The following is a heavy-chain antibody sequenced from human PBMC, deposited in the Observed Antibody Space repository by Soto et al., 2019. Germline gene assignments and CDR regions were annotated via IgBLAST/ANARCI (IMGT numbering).Heavy chain of an antibody. D-gene: IGHD3-3*01. CDR1: GHTLTELS. V-gene: IGHV1-24*01. CDR2: MNPEGGNT. J-gene: IGHJ5*02. CDR3: AGLTYYDFWSGYYPPGNWFDP. Sequence: GASVKVSCKVSGHTLTELSMHWVRQAPGKGLEWMGGMNPEGGNTSYAQKFQGRVTMTRNTSISTAYMELSSLRSEDTAVYYCAGLTYYDFWSGYYPPGNWFDPWGQGTLVTVSS.